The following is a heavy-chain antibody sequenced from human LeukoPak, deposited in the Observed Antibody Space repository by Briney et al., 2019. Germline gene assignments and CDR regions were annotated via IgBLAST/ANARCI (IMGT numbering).Heavy chain of an antibody. CDR3: ARDRKHSYGRYFDH. CDR1: GFTFSSYA. J-gene: IGHJ4*02. D-gene: IGHD5-18*01. V-gene: IGHV3-23*01. Sequence: GGSLRLSCAASGFTFSSYAMSWVRQAPGKGLEWVSAISGSGGSTYYADSVKGRSTISRDNSKNTLYLQMNSLRAEDTAVYYCARDRKHSYGRYFDHWGQGILVTVSS. CDR2: ISGSGGST.